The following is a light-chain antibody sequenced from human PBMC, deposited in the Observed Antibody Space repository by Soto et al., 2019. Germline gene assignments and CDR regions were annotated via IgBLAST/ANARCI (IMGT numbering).Light chain of an antibody. CDR2: KAS. J-gene: IGKJ1*01. Sequence: DMQMTQSPSTLSGSVGDRVTITCRAGQTISSWLAWYQQKPVKAPKLLIYKASTLKSGVPSRFSGSGSGTEFTLTISSLQPDDFATYYCQHYNSYSEAFGQGTKVDI. CDR3: QHYNSYSEA. CDR1: QTISSW. V-gene: IGKV1-5*03.